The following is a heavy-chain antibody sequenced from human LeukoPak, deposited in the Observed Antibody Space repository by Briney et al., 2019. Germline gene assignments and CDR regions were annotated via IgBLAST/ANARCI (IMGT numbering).Heavy chain of an antibody. V-gene: IGHV3-23*01. D-gene: IGHD3-22*01. Sequence: GGSLRLSCAASGFTFSSYAMSWDRPAPGKGLEWVSAISGSGGSTYYADSVKGRFTISRDNSKNTLYLQMNSLRAEDTAVYYCATPTPTTYYYDSSGYYPSYYFDYWGQGTLVTVSS. CDR1: GFTFSSYA. CDR3: ATPTPTTYYYDSSGYYPSYYFDY. J-gene: IGHJ4*02. CDR2: ISGSGGST.